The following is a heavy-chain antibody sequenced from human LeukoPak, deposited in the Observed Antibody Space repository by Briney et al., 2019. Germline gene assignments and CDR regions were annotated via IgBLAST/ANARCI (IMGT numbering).Heavy chain of an antibody. D-gene: IGHD3-22*01. CDR1: GFTFRSYW. Sequence: PGGSLRLSCAASGFTFRSYWMHWVGQGPGEGLVWVSRINSDGKSTSYADSVKGRFTISRDNAKDTLYLQMNSLRAEDTAVYFCAKSRAGSSGFYFDYWGQGTLVTVSS. J-gene: IGHJ4*02. CDR3: AKSRAGSSGFYFDY. V-gene: IGHV3-74*01. CDR2: INSDGKST.